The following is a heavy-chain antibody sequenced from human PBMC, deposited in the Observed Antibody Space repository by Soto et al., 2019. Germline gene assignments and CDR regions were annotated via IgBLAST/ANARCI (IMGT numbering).Heavy chain of an antibody. V-gene: IGHV1-46*03. D-gene: IGHD2-21*02. CDR2: INPSGGHT. CDR3: ARGGHVVVVTAAFDY. Sequence: QVQLVQSGAEVKKPGASVKVSCKASGNTFSNYYIHGVRQAPGQGLEWMGTINPSGGHTTYAQKFLGRVTMTRDTSTSTLYMELTSLRSEDTAVYYCARGGHVVVVTAAFDYWGQGTLVTVSS. J-gene: IGHJ4*02. CDR1: GNTFSNYY.